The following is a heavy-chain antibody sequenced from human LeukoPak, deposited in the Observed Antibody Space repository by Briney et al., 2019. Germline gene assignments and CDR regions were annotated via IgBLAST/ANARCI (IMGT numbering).Heavy chain of an antibody. CDR2: ISAYNGNT. CDR1: GYTFTSYG. CDR3: ARALKVVTAHDAFDI. D-gene: IGHD2-21*02. Sequence: ASVKVSCKASGYTFTSYGISWVRQAPGQGLEWMGWISAYNGNTNYAQKLQGRVTMTTDTSTSTAYMELRSLRSDDTAVYYCARALKVVTAHDAFDIWGQGPMVTVSS. J-gene: IGHJ3*02. V-gene: IGHV1-18*01.